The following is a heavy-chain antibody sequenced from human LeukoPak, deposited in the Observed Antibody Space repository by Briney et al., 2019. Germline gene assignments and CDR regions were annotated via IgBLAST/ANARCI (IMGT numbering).Heavy chain of an antibody. Sequence: QSGGSLRLSCAASGFTFSSYAMHWVRQAPGKGLEWVAVISYDGSNKYYADSVKGRFTISRDNSKNTLYLQMNSLRAEDTAVYYCARDPRYGGYWGQGTLVTVSS. CDR1: GFTFSSYA. J-gene: IGHJ4*02. CDR2: ISYDGSNK. D-gene: IGHD4-17*01. V-gene: IGHV3-30-3*01. CDR3: ARDPRYGGY.